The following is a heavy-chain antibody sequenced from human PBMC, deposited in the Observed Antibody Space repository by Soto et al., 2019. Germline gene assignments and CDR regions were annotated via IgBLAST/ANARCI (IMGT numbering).Heavy chain of an antibody. Sequence: VACAACGDTFNTYYMHSARQATGQGLEWLGVINPSDGSTHYAQKFQGRVTMTRDTSTSTVYMELGSLRSEDTAVYSCAREVVNSYGRGRAFDFWGQGTLVTVSS. V-gene: IGHV1-46*02. CDR1: GDTFNTYY. CDR2: INPSDGST. CDR3: AREVVNSYGRGRAFDF. J-gene: IGHJ4*02. D-gene: IGHD5-18*01.